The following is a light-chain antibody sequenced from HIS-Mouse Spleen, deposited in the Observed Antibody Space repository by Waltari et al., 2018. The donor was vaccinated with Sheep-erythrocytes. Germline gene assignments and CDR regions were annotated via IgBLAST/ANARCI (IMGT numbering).Light chain of an antibody. CDR1: SSDVGGYNY. CDR2: DVS. V-gene: IGLV2-11*01. J-gene: IGLJ1*01. CDR3: CSYAGSYNHV. Sequence: QSALTQPRSVSGSPGQSVTISCTGTSSDVGGYNYVSWYHPHPDKAPKLRIYDVSKRPSGVPDRFSGSKSGNTASLTISGLQAEDEADYYCCSYAGSYNHVFATGTKVTVL.